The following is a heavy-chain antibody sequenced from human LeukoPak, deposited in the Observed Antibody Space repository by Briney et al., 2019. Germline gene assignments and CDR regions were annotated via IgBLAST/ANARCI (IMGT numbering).Heavy chain of an antibody. V-gene: IGHV3-74*01. Sequence: GGSLRLSCVASGFTFSSNWMHWVRQAPGKGLVWISRINPDGSHTSYADSVKGRFTISRDNAKNTLYLQMNSLRAEDAAVYFCTRDSYISNVYYGMDVWGQGATVTVSS. CDR3: TRDSYISNVYYGMDV. CDR1: GFTFSSNW. CDR2: INPDGSHT. J-gene: IGHJ6*02. D-gene: IGHD1-26*01.